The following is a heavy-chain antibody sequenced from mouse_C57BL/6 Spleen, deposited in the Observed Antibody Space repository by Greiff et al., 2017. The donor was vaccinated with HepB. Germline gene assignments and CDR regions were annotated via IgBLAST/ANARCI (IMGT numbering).Heavy chain of an antibody. V-gene: IGHV10-1*01. J-gene: IGHJ4*01. D-gene: IGHD2-2*01. Sequence: EVKLVESGGGLVQPKGSLKLSCAASGFSFNTYAMNWVRQAPGKGLEWVARIRSKSNNYATYYADSVKDRFTISRDDSESMLYLQMNNLKTEDTAMYYCVRHRMVTGGVDYAMDYWGQGTSVTVSS. CDR3: VRHRMVTGGVDYAMDY. CDR1: GFSFNTYA. CDR2: IRSKSNNYAT.